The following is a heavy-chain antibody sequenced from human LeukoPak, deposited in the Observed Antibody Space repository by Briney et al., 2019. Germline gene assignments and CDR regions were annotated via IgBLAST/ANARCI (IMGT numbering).Heavy chain of an antibody. CDR2: IYYSGST. J-gene: IGHJ6*03. D-gene: IGHD5-18*01. Sequence: SETLSLTCPVSGVSISSSSNYWGWIRQPPGKGLEWIGHIYYSGSTYYNSSLKSRVTISVDTSKNQFSQELRSVTAADTAVYYCARLGVGYNFGYPYYHYMDVWGKGTTVTGSS. V-gene: IGHV4-39*01. CDR3: ARLGVGYNFGYPYYHYMDV. CDR1: GVSISSSSNY.